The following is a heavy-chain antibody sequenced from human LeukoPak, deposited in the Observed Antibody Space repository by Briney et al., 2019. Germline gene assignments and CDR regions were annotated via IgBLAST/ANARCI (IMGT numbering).Heavy chain of an antibody. D-gene: IGHD1/OR15-1a*01. J-gene: IGHJ6*03. V-gene: IGHV3-11*04. Sequence: GGSLRLSCAASGFTFSDYYMSWIRQAPGKGLEWVSYISSSGSTIYYADSVKGRFTISRDNAKNSLYLQMNSLRAEDTAVYYCARVTTHYYYYYMDVWGKGTTVTVSS. CDR1: GFTFSDYY. CDR3: ARVTTHYYYYYMDV. CDR2: ISSSGSTI.